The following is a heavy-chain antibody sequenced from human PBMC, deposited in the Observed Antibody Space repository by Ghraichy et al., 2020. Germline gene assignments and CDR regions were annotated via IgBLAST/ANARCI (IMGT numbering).Heavy chain of an antibody. CDR2: IRSKAYGGTT. Sequence: GGSLRLSCTASGFTFGDYAMSWFRQAPGKGLEWVGFIRSKAYGGTTEYAASVKGRFTISRDDSKSIAYLQMNSLKTEDTAVYYCLRNRCMVAARCRDYGMDVWGQGTTVTVSS. CDR3: LRNRCMVAARCRDYGMDV. V-gene: IGHV3-49*03. CDR1: GFTFGDYA. J-gene: IGHJ6*02. D-gene: IGHD2-15*01.